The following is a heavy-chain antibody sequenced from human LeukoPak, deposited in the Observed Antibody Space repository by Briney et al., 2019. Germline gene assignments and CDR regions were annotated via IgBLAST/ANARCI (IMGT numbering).Heavy chain of an antibody. Sequence: PGGSLRLSCAASGFTFSSYGMHWVRQAPGKGLEWVAVISYDGSNKYYADSVKGRFTISRDNSKNTLYLQMNSLRAEDTAVYYCAREMAVAGTKYFQHWGQGTLVTVSS. CDR2: ISYDGSNK. CDR1: GFTFSSYG. CDR3: AREMAVAGTKYFQH. J-gene: IGHJ1*01. V-gene: IGHV3-30*03. D-gene: IGHD6-19*01.